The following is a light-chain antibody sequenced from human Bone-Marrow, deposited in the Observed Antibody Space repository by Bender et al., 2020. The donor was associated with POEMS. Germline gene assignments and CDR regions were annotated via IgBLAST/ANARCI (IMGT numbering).Light chain of an antibody. J-gene: IGLJ3*02. CDR1: NIGSKS. Sequence: SYVLTQSPSVSMAPGQTARITCGGNNIGSKSVHWYQQKPGQVPVLVVYDDSDRPSGIPERFSGSSSGNTATLTISGTQAMDEADYFCVAWDASLNGWVFGGGTKLTVL. V-gene: IGLV3-21*02. CDR3: VAWDASLNGWV. CDR2: DDS.